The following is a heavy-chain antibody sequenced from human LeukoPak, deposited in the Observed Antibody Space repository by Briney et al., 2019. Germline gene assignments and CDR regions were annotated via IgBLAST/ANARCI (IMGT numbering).Heavy chain of an antibody. CDR2: MNPNSGNT. Sequence: GASVKVSCKASGYTCTSYDINWVRQATGQGLEWMGWMNPNSGNTGYAQTFQGRVTMIRNTSISTAYMELSSLRSEDTAVYYCARGRGGIATAGKDYWGQGTLVTVSS. CDR3: ARGRGGIATAGKDY. CDR1: GYTCTSYD. V-gene: IGHV1-8*01. J-gene: IGHJ4*02. D-gene: IGHD6-13*01.